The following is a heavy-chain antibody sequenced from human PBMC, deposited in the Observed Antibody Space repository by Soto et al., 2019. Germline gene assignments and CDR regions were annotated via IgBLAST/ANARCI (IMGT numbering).Heavy chain of an antibody. J-gene: IGHJ3*02. Sequence: GGSLRLSCAASGFTFSNYAMNWVRQAPGKGLEWVSYISHKSSAIYHADSVKGRFTISRDNAKNSLYLQMNSLRDEDTAVYYCAKDRSMGPAPDAFDIWGQGTMVTVSS. CDR1: GFTFSNYA. CDR3: AKDRSMGPAPDAFDI. CDR2: ISHKSSAI. V-gene: IGHV3-48*02. D-gene: IGHD3-10*01.